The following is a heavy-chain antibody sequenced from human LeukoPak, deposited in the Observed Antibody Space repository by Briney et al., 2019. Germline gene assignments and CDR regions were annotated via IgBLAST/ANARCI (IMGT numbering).Heavy chain of an antibody. Sequence: GASVKVSCKASGHIFTSYYMYWVRQAPGQGLEWMGIINPSGGSIRYAQKFQGRVTMTRDTSISTAYMELSRLRSDDTAVYYCARVIAAAGTRYNWFDPWGQGTLVTVSS. J-gene: IGHJ5*02. CDR1: GHIFTSYY. CDR3: ARVIAAAGTRYNWFDP. D-gene: IGHD6-13*01. CDR2: INPSGGSI. V-gene: IGHV1-46*01.